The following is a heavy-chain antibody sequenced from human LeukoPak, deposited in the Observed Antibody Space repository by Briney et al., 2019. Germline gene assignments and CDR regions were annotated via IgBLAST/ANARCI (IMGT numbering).Heavy chain of an antibody. J-gene: IGHJ5*02. CDR3: ARAGDYGDSVGWFDP. CDR2: IHTSGST. CDR1: GGSISSYY. Sequence: SETLSLTCIVSGGSISSYYWSWIRQPAGKGLEWIGRIHTSGSTNYNLSLKSRVTMSVDTSKNQFSLKLTSVTAADTAVYYCARAGDYGDSVGWFDPWGQGTLVTVSS. V-gene: IGHV4-4*07. D-gene: IGHD4-17*01.